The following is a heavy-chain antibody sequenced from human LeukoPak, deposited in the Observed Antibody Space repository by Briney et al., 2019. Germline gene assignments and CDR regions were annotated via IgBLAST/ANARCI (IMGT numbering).Heavy chain of an antibody. CDR3: ARRETAAVFGVYNYYYYYGMDV. Sequence: AASVKVSCKASGYTFTSYDINWVRQATGQGLEWMGWMNPNSGNTGYAQKFQGRVTMTRNTSISTAYMELSSLRSGDTAVYYCARRETAAVFGVYNYYYYYGMDVWGQGTTVTVSS. CDR1: GYTFTSYD. D-gene: IGHD3-10*02. V-gene: IGHV1-8*01. CDR2: MNPNSGNT. J-gene: IGHJ6*02.